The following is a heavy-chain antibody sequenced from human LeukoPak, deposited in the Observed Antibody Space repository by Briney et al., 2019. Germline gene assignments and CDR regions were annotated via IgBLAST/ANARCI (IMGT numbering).Heavy chain of an antibody. Sequence: PSETLSLTCTVVGGSINTYYWSWIRQPPGKGLEWIGYIYYSGSTNYNPSLKSRITISVDTSKNQFSLRLSSVTAADTAVYYCARVPAARIAYFDYWGQGTLVTVSS. CDR1: GGSINTYY. D-gene: IGHD2-2*01. CDR2: IYYSGST. CDR3: ARVPAARIAYFDY. J-gene: IGHJ4*02. V-gene: IGHV4-59*01.